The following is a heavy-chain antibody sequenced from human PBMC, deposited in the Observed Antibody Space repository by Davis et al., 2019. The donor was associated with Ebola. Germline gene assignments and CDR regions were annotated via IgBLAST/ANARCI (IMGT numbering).Heavy chain of an antibody. CDR1: GYSFTSYW. CDR2: IYAGDSDT. J-gene: IGHJ4*02. Sequence: GGSLRLSCKGSGYSFTSYWIAWVRQMPGKGLEWMGIIYAGDSDTRYSPSFQGQVTISADKSISTAYLQWSSLKASDTAMYYCARLNPPATTFDYWGQGTLVTVSS. CDR3: ARLNPPATTFDY. D-gene: IGHD4-17*01. V-gene: IGHV5-51*01.